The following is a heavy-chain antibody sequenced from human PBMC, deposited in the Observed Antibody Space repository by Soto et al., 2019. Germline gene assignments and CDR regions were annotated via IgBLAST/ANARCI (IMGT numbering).Heavy chain of an antibody. V-gene: IGHV1-69*12. J-gene: IGHJ5*02. Sequence: QVQLVQSGAEVKKPGSSVKVSCKASGGTFSSYAISWVRQAPGQGLEWMGGIIPIFGTANYAQKFQGRVTITADESKSTAYMELSSLRSEDTAVYYCARDRGAAPIPPLKNWFDPWGQGTLVTVSS. CDR3: ARDRGAAPIPPLKNWFDP. D-gene: IGHD3-10*01. CDR2: IIPIFGTA. CDR1: GGTFSSYA.